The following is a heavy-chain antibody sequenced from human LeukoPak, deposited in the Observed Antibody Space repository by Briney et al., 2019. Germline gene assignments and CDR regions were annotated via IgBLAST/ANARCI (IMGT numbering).Heavy chain of an antibody. J-gene: IGHJ4*02. CDR3: TVDTNTDSQYY. D-gene: IGHD2-8*01. CDR2: IKSKTDGGTR. V-gene: IGHV3-15*01. CDR1: GFTFSHAW. Sequence: GGSLRLSCAGYGFTFSHAWRSWVRQGPGKGLEWVGRIKSKTDGGTRDYATPVKGRFTISRDDSENTLYLQMNSLKTEDTAVYYCTVDTNTDSQYYWGQGTLVTVSS.